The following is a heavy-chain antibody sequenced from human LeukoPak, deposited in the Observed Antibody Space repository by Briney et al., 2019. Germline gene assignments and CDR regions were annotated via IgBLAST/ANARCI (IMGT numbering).Heavy chain of an antibody. D-gene: IGHD5-24*01. J-gene: IGHJ4*02. Sequence: SGGSLRLSCAISGFTFDDYAMHWVRQAPGKGLEWVSGISWNSGRIGYADSVKGRFTISRDNAKNSVYLQMNSLRVEDTAVYYCAKEGRSLQTYWGQGTLVTVSS. CDR2: ISWNSGRI. CDR3: AKEGRSLQTY. CDR1: GFTFDDYA. V-gene: IGHV3-9*01.